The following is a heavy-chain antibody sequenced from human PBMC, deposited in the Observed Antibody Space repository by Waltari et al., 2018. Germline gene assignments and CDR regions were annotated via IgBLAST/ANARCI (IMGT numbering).Heavy chain of an antibody. CDR3: ARGGVVDTAMVHAFDI. J-gene: IGHJ3*02. CDR1: GGSISSYY. Sequence: QVQLQESGPGLVKPSETLSLTCTVSGGSISSYYWSWLRQPAGKGREWIGRIYTSGSANSNPSLKSRVTMSVDTSKNQFSLKLSSVTAAATAVYYCARGGVVDTAMVHAFDIWGQGTMVTVSS. D-gene: IGHD5-18*01. CDR2: IYTSGSA. V-gene: IGHV4-4*07.